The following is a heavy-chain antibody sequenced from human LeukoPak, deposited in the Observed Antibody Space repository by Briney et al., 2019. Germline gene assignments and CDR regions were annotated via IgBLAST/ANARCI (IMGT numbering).Heavy chain of an antibody. D-gene: IGHD3-10*01. Sequence: PGRSLRLSCAASGFTFSNYGIHWVRQAPGKGLEWVAVISYDGSNKYYADSVKGRFTISRDNSKNTLYLQMSSLRAEDTAVYYCAKGYGSEHSYYYYYMDVWGKGTTVTISS. CDR1: GFTFSNYG. V-gene: IGHV3-30*18. CDR2: ISYDGSNK. CDR3: AKGYGSEHSYYYYYMDV. J-gene: IGHJ6*03.